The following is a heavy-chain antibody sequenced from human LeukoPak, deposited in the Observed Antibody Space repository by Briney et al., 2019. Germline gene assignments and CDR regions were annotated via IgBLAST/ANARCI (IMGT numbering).Heavy chain of an antibody. Sequence: SGGSLRLSCAASGFTFSSYSMNWVRQAPGKGLEWVSSISSSSSYIYYADSVKGRFTISRDNAKNSLYLQMNSLRAEDTAVYYCARMVYCTNGVCYTPYYYYGMDVWGQGTTVTVSS. D-gene: IGHD2-8*01. CDR2: ISSSSSYI. CDR1: GFTFSSYS. CDR3: ARMVYCTNGVCYTPYYYYGMDV. J-gene: IGHJ6*02. V-gene: IGHV3-21*01.